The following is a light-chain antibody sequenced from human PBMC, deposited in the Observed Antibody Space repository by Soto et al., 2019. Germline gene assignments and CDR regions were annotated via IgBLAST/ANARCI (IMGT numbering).Light chain of an antibody. V-gene: IGLV2-23*01. CDR1: SSDVGSYNL. J-gene: IGLJ2*01. CDR3: CSYAGSSTPVV. Sequence: QSALTQPASVSGSPGQSITISCTGTSSDVGSYNLVSWYQQHPGKAPKLMIYEGSKRPSGVSNRFYGSKSGNTASLTISGLQAEDEADYYCCSYAGSSTPVVFGGGTQLTVL. CDR2: EGS.